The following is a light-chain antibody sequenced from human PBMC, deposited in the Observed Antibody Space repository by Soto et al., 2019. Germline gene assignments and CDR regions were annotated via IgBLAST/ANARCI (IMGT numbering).Light chain of an antibody. CDR3: PSYSSSLTVV. CDR1: SSNIGAGYD. Sequence: QAVVTQPPSVSGAPGQRVTISCTGSSSNIGAGYDVHWYQQLPGTAPKLLIYGNSNRPSGVPDRFSGSKSGTSASLAITGLHAEHEADYSCPSYSSSLTVVFGGGTQLTVL. J-gene: IGLJ2*01. V-gene: IGLV1-40*01. CDR2: GNS.